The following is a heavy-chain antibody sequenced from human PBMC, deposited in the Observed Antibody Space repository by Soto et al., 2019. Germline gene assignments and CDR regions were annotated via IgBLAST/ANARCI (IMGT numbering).Heavy chain of an antibody. CDR2: INAGNGNT. CDR3: ASWRVTIFGGWFDP. D-gene: IGHD3-3*01. J-gene: IGHJ5*02. CDR1: GYTFTSYA. V-gene: IGHV1-3*01. Sequence: GASVKVSCKASGYTFTSYAMHWARHAPGQRLEWMGWINAGNGNTKYSQKFQGRVTITRDTSASTAYMELSSLRSEDTAVYYCASWRVTIFGGWFDPWGQGTLVTVSS.